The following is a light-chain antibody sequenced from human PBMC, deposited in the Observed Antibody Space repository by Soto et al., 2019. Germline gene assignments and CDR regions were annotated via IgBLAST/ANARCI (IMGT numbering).Light chain of an antibody. CDR3: QQYGSAPT. J-gene: IGKJ1*01. CDR2: GAS. V-gene: IGKV3-20*01. Sequence: EIVLTQSPGTLSLSPGEXATLSCRASQSVTSSYLAWYQQKFGQAPRLLIYGASSRATGIPDRFSGSGSGTDFTLTISRLEPEDFAVYYCQQYGSAPTFGQGTKEDIK. CDR1: QSVTSSY.